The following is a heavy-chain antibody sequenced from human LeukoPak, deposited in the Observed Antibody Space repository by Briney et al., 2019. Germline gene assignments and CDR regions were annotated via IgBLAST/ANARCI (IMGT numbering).Heavy chain of an antibody. J-gene: IGHJ4*02. V-gene: IGHV3-33*01. CDR2: IWYDGSNR. D-gene: IGHD3-22*01. Sequence: GGSLRLSCAASGFTFSRYGMHWVRQAPGKGLEWVAVIWYDGSNRQYVDSVKGRFTISRDNSKNRLYLQMNSLRADDTAVCYCARDFGFSPSSGYSFDYWGQGTLVTVSS. CDR1: GFTFSRYG. CDR3: ARDFGFSPSSGYSFDY.